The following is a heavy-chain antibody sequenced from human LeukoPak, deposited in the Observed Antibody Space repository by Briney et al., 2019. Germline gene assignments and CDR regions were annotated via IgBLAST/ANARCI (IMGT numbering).Heavy chain of an antibody. CDR1: GFTFSSYG. D-gene: IGHD2-15*01. Sequence: GGSLRLSCAASGFTFSSYGMHWVRQAPGKGLEWVAVISYDGSNKYYADSVKGRFTISRDNSKNTLYLRMNGLRAEDTAVYCCANPALGGEELLPGAEGWGQGTLVTVSS. CDR3: ANPALGGEELLPGAEG. J-gene: IGHJ4*02. CDR2: ISYDGSNK. V-gene: IGHV3-30*18.